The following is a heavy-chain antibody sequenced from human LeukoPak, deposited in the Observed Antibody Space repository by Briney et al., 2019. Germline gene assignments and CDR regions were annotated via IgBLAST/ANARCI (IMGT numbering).Heavy chain of an antibody. CDR3: AGGRGGKGYSYGYYDY. CDR1: GFTFSSYD. Sequence: GGSLRLSCAASGFTFSSYDMHWVRQATGKGLEWVSAIGTAGDTYYPGSVKGRFTISRENARNSLYLQMNSLRAGDTAVYYCAGGRGGKGYSYGYYDYWGQGTLVTVSS. CDR2: IGTAGDT. J-gene: IGHJ4*02. V-gene: IGHV3-13*01. D-gene: IGHD5-18*01.